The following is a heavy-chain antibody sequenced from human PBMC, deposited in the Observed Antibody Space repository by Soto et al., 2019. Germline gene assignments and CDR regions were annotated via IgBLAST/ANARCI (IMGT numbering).Heavy chain of an antibody. Sequence: GGSLRLSCAASGFTFSSYAMHWVRQAPGKGLEWVAVISYDGSNKYYADSVKGRFTISRDNSKNTLYLQMNSLRAEDTAVYYCARVGFSSSSWYSGVGYYYYGMDVWGQGTTVTVSS. CDR2: ISYDGSNK. V-gene: IGHV3-30-3*01. CDR3: ARVGFSSSSWYSGVGYYYYGMDV. CDR1: GFTFSSYA. J-gene: IGHJ6*02. D-gene: IGHD6-13*01.